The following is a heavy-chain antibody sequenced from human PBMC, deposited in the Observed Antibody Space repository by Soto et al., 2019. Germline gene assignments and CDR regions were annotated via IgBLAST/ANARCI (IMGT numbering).Heavy chain of an antibody. CDR1: GFTFSSYA. CDR2: ILYDGSNK. J-gene: IGHJ6*02. V-gene: IGHV3-30-3*01. CDR3: ARDPPSSTSCYGCYYYGMDV. Sequence: GGSLRLSCAASGFTFSSYAMHWVRQAPGKGLEWVAVILYDGSNKYYANSVKGRFTISRDNSKNTLYLQMNSLRAEDTAVYYCARDPPSSTSCYGCYYYGMDVWGQGTTVTVSS. D-gene: IGHD2-2*01.